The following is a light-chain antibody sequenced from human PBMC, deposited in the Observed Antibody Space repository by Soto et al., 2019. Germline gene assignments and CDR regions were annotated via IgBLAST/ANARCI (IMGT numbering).Light chain of an antibody. CDR1: SSDVGGYNY. Sequence: SVLTQPASVSGSPVQSITISCNGTSSDVGGYNYVSWYQQHPGKAPKLMIYDVSNRPSGVSNRFSGSKSGNTASLTISGLQAEDEADYYCSSYTSSSLVFGTGSKVTVL. J-gene: IGLJ1*01. V-gene: IGLV2-14*01. CDR3: SSYTSSSLV. CDR2: DVS.